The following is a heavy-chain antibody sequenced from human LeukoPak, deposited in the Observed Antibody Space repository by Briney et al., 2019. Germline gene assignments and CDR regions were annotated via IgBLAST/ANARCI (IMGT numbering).Heavy chain of an antibody. J-gene: IGHJ5*02. CDR3: ARTSARFRGNWFDP. CDR1: GGTFSSYA. V-gene: IGHV1-69*05. CDR2: IIPIFGTA. Sequence: ASVKVSCKASGGTFSSYAISWVRQAPGQGLEWMGRIIPIFGTANYAQKFQGRVTITTDDSTSTAYMEPSSLSSEEPAVYYCARTSARFRGNWFDPWGQGTLVTVSS. D-gene: IGHD3-3*01.